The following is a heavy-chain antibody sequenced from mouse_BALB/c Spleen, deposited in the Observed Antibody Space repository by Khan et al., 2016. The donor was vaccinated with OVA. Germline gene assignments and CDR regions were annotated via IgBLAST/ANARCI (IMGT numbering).Heavy chain of an antibody. CDR3: ARQPYYHYNIMDY. CDR1: GFSLTTYG. J-gene: IGHJ4*01. Sequence: QVQLKQSGPGLAAPSQCLSITCTISGFSLTTYGVHWVRQPPGKGLEWLVVIWSDGTTNYNSALKSRLTITKDNSQSQVFLKMNSLQTDDTAIYFCARQPYYHYNIMDYWGQGTSVTVSS. CDR2: IWSDGTT. D-gene: IGHD2-10*01. V-gene: IGHV2-6-1*01.